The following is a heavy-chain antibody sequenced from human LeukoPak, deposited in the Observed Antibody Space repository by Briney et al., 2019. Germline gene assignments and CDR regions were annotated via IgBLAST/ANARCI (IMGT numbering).Heavy chain of an antibody. J-gene: IGHJ5*02. CDR1: GGSISSGGYY. CDR3: ARSDYYDSSGYGA. D-gene: IGHD3-22*01. Sequence: SQTLSLTCTVSGGSISSGGYYWSWLRQHPGKGLEWIGYIYYSGSTYYNPSLKSRVTISVDTSKNQFSLELSSVTAADTAVYYCARSDYYDSSGYGAWGQGTLVTVSS. V-gene: IGHV4-31*03. CDR2: IYYSGST.